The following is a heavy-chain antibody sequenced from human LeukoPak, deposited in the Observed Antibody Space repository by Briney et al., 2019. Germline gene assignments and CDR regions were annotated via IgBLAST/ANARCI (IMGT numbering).Heavy chain of an antibody. J-gene: IGHJ4*02. D-gene: IGHD3-22*01. Sequence: LPGGSLRLSCAASGFAFNKYWMHWVRQAPGKGLVWVSRINGDGSTTSYADSVKGGFTISRDNAKNTLYLQMSSLRAEDTAVYYCATGNYYDSRGYYTFGHWGQGTLVTVSS. V-gene: IGHV3-74*01. CDR1: GFAFNKYW. CDR2: INGDGSTT. CDR3: ATGNYYDSRGYYTFGH.